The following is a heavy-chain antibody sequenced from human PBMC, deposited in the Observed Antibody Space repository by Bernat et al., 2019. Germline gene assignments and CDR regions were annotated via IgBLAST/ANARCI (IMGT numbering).Heavy chain of an antibody. V-gene: IGHV1-18*01. CDR3: ARKAPPRYGDSFDY. CDR1: GYTFTNFG. J-gene: IGHJ4*02. CDR2: ISVYNGNA. D-gene: IGHD4-17*01. Sequence: QVQLVQSGAEVKKPGASVRVSCKGSGYTFTNFGISWVRQAPGQGLEWMGWISVYNGNANYAQNFQGRVIMTRDTSTSTAFMELRSLRSDDTAVYYCARKAPPRYGDSFDYWGQGTLVTVSS.